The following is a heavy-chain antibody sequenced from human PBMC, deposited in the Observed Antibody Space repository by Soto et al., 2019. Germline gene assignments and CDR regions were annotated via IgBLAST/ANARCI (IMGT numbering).Heavy chain of an antibody. CDR2: ISYDGSNK. CDR3: AKGQHCSTTSCYFYYYGMDV. CDR1: GFTFSTYG. V-gene: IGHV3-30*18. D-gene: IGHD2-2*01. Sequence: QVQLVESGGGVVQPGRSLRLSCAASGFTFSTYGMHWVRRAPGKGLEWVAVISYDGSNKYYADSVKGRLTISRDNSKNTLYLQMNSLRAEDTAVYYCAKGQHCSTTSCYFYYYGMDVWGQGTTVAVSS. J-gene: IGHJ6*02.